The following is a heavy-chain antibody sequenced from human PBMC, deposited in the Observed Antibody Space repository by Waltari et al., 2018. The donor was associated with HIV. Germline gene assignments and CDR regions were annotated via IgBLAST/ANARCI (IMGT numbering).Heavy chain of an antibody. V-gene: IGHV3-30*02. Sequence: VQLVGSGACAVQPGGSLSLSCAASGFTFSRYGLHWVRQAPGRGLEWVAFIRYDGSNEYYADSVKGRFTISRDNSKNTLYLQMNSLRAEDTAVYYCAKPRHYYDSSGLDYWGQGTLVTVSS. CDR2: IRYDGSNE. D-gene: IGHD3-22*01. CDR1: GFTFSRYG. J-gene: IGHJ4*02. CDR3: AKPRHYYDSSGLDY.